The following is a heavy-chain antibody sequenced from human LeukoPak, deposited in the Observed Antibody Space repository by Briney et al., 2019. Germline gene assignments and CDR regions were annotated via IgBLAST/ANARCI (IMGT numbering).Heavy chain of an antibody. J-gene: IGHJ4*02. CDR1: GFTFSSYA. Sequence: GGSLRLSCAASGFTFSSYAMTWVRQAPGKGLEWLSAISGDGIYTYYSDSVKGRFTSSRDNSKSTLYLQMSNLRAEDTAVYCCAKNRATGMAFYDYWGQGIQVTVSS. V-gene: IGHV3-23*01. CDR2: ISGDGIYT. CDR3: AKNRATGMAFYDY. D-gene: IGHD5-18*01.